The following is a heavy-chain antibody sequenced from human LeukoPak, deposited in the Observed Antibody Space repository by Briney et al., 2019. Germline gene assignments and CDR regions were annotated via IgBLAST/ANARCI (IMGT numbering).Heavy chain of an antibody. V-gene: IGHV3-23*01. J-gene: IGHJ4*02. D-gene: IGHD3-22*01. CDR3: ARAGGLYDSSGYDY. CDR1: GFTFSSYA. Sequence: GGSLRLSCAASGFTFSSYAMSWVRQAPGKGLEWVSAISGSGGSTYYADSVKGRFTISRDNAKNSLYLQMNSLRAEDTAVYYCARAGGLYDSSGYDYWGQGTLVTVSS. CDR2: ISGSGGST.